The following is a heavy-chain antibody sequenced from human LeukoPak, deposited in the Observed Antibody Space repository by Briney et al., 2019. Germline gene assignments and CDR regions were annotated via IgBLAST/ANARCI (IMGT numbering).Heavy chain of an antibody. V-gene: IGHV3-53*01. CDR2: IYSGGST. CDR1: GGSISSSSYY. Sequence: ETLSLTCTVSGGSISSSSYYWGWIRQPPGKGLEWVSVIYSGGSTYYADSVKGRFTISRDNSKNTLYLQMNSLRAEDTAVYYCARDYVDAFDIWGQGTMVTVSS. D-gene: IGHD3-10*02. J-gene: IGHJ3*02. CDR3: ARDYVDAFDI.